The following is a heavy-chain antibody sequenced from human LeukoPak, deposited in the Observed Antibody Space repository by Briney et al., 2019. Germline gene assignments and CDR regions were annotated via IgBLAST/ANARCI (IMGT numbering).Heavy chain of an antibody. J-gene: IGHJ4*02. D-gene: IGHD3-22*01. CDR3: ARGQWLTEQYFDY. CDR1: GFSFGDYT. CDR2: VHYNEDKT. Sequence: GGSLRLSCAASGFSFGDYTMNWVRQAPGKGLEWVAGVHYNEDKTSYADSVKGRFTISRDNSKNSLYLQINSLRVEDTALYFCARGQWLTEQYFDYWGQGSQVTVSS. V-gene: IGHV3-20*04.